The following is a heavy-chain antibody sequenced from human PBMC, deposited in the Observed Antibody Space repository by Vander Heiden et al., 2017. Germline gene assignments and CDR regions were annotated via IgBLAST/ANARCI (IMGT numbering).Heavy chain of an antibody. V-gene: IGHV3-21*01. Sequence: EVQLVETGGGLVKPVGSLGLSCAASGSTFSIYSMNWVRQAPGKGLEGVAAISSSSSDIYYADSVKGRFTISRDNAKNSLYLQMNSLRAEDTAVYYCAPGNWFDPWGQGTLVTVSS. CDR1: GSTFSIYS. J-gene: IGHJ5*02. CDR3: APGNWFDP. D-gene: IGHD1-1*01. CDR2: ISSSSSDI.